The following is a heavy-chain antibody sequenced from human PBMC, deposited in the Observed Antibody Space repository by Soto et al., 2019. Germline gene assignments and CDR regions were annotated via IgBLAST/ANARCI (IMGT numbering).Heavy chain of an antibody. D-gene: IGHD2-15*01. J-gene: IGHJ6*02. CDR1: GCTFISYH. V-gene: IGHV1-46*01. CDR3: ARENIVVVVATTSSHYYYGMDV. Sequence: ASVKVSCKAYGCTFISYHMHGVRQAPGKGLGWMGIINPRAGSTTYAQKIQGRVTMTSDTSTRTVYMELRSLRSEDTAVYYCARENIVVVVATTSSHYYYGMDVWGQGTTVTVSS. CDR2: INPRAGST.